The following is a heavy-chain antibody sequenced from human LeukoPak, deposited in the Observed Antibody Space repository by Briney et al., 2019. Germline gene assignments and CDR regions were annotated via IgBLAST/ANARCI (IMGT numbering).Heavy chain of an antibody. Sequence: PSETLSLTCTVSGGSISRSSYYWGWIRQPPGKGLEWIGSIYYSGSTYYNPSLKSRVTISVDTSKNQFSLKLSSVTAADTAVYYCARDQWLYGGNSFWGQGTLVTVSS. J-gene: IGHJ4*02. D-gene: IGHD4-23*01. CDR2: IYYSGST. V-gene: IGHV4-39*07. CDR1: GGSISRSSYY. CDR3: ARDQWLYGGNSF.